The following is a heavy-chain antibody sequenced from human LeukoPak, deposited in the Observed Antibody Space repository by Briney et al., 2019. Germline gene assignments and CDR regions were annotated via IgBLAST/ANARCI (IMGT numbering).Heavy chain of an antibody. CDR3: AGGSSSSGVLDY. J-gene: IGHJ4*02. CDR1: GGSINSYY. V-gene: IGHV4-4*07. D-gene: IGHD6-6*01. CDR2: IYSSGST. Sequence: SETLSLTCTVSGGSINSYYWSWIRQPAGKGLEWIGRIYSSGSTNYNPSLKSRVTISLDTSMNQFSLQLSSVTAADAAVYYCAGGSSSSGVLDYWGEGSLVTVSS.